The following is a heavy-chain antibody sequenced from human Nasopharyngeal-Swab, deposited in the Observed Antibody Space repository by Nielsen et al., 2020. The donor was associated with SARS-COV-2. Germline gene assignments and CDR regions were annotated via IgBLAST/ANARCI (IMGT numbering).Heavy chain of an antibody. Sequence: GESLKISCAASGFTFSRFDMHWVRQVMGKGLEWVSAIGTAGDTYYPRSMKGRFTISRGDAENILYLQMNSLRVEDTAVYYCTRTLSASYMDVWGKGTTVTVSS. CDR1: GFTFSRFD. J-gene: IGHJ6*03. CDR3: TRTLSASYMDV. CDR2: IGTAGDT. V-gene: IGHV3-13*01.